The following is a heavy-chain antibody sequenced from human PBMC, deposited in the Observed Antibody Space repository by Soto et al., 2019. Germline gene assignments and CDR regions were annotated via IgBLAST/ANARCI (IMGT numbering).Heavy chain of an antibody. CDR3: AREERWLQFGAFDI. CDR2: IYSGGST. Sequence: PGGSLRLSCAASGFTVSSNYMSWVRQAPGEGLEWVSVIYSGGSTYYADSVKGRFTTSRDNSKNPLYLQMNSLRAEDTAVYYCAREERWLQFGAFDIWGQGTMVTVSS. CDR1: GFTVSSNY. J-gene: IGHJ3*02. V-gene: IGHV3-53*01. D-gene: IGHD5-12*01.